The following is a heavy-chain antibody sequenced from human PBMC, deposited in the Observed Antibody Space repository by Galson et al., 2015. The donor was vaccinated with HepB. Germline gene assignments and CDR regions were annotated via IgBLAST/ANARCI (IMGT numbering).Heavy chain of an antibody. CDR3: AIDPGIWVVKGYSFDY. Sequence: SLRLSCAASGFTFRNYAMHWVRQAPGKGLEWVAVISYDGSNRYYADSVKGRFTISRDNSQTTLYLQMNSLRAEDTAVYYCAIDPGIWVVKGYSFDYWGQGTLLTVSS. J-gene: IGHJ4*02. V-gene: IGHV3-30*01. CDR2: ISYDGSNR. CDR1: GFTFRNYA. D-gene: IGHD2-21*01.